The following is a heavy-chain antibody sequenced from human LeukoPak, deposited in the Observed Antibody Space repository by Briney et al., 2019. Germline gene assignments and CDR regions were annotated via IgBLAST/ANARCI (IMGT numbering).Heavy chain of an antibody. J-gene: IGHJ4*02. CDR3: VTGGSGGPFDY. CDR1: GFTFSSYA. Sequence: GGSLRPSCSAAGFTFSSYAMYWVRQAPRKGLEYDSSIMSNGGGTYYAYSAKGRFTNSIDNTTNTLNLETCKLRTVHSVVYKGVTGGSGGPFDYWGQGSLVTVSS. V-gene: IGHV3-64D*09. CDR2: IMSNGGGT. D-gene: IGHD3-10*01.